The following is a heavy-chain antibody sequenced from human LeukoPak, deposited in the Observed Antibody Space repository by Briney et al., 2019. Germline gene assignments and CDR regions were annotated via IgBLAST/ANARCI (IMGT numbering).Heavy chain of an antibody. D-gene: IGHD3-10*01. CDR2: INSDGSST. J-gene: IGHJ6*03. V-gene: IGHV3-74*01. Sequence: GGTLRLSCAASGFTFSSYWMHWVRQAPGKGLVWVSRINSDGSSTIYADSVKGRFTISRDNAKNTLYLEMNSLRAKDTAVYYCARDQLWLYGRTSYYYYFYMDVWGTGTTVAVSS. CDR1: GFTFSSYW. CDR3: ARDQLWLYGRTSYYYYFYMDV.